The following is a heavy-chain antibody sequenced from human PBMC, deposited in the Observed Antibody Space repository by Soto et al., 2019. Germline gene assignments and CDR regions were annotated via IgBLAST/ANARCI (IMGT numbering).Heavy chain of an antibody. J-gene: IGHJ3*02. V-gene: IGHV1-46*01. D-gene: IGHD1-26*01. CDR3: ARRFSGSYLNPGGMGDFDI. CDR2: INPSGRST. Sequence: QGLEWLGVINPSGRSTRYAPKFQGRVSLTRDTSTSTVYMELSSLRSEDTAVYYCARRFSGSYLNPGGMGDFDIWGQGTMVTVSS.